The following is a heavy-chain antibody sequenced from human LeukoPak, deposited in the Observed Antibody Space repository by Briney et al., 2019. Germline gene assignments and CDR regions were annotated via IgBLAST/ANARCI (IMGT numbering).Heavy chain of an antibody. D-gene: IGHD2-2*01. CDR3: ARVDCSSTSCYDRLFDY. CDR1: GYTFTGYY. V-gene: IGHV1-2*02. Sequence: ASVKVSCKASGYTFTGYYMHWVRQAPGQGLEWMGWINPNSGGTNYAQKFQGRVTMTRDTSISTAYMELSRLRSDDTAVYYCARVDCSSTSCYDRLFDYWGQGTLVTVSS. CDR2: INPNSGGT. J-gene: IGHJ4*02.